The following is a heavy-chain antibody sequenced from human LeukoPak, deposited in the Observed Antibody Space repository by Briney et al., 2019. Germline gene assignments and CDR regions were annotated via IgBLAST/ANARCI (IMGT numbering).Heavy chain of an antibody. D-gene: IGHD2-21*02. CDR1: GYSFTTHW. J-gene: IGHJ5*02. V-gene: IGHV5-51*01. CDR3: ARLPYCGGDCYPNWFDP. Sequence: PGESLKIFCKGSGYSFTTHWIGWVRQMPGKGRVVMVVIYPGGSDIRYSPSFQGQVTISADKSISTAYLQWSSLKASDTAMYYCARLPYCGGDCYPNWFDPWGQGTLVTVSS. CDR2: IYPGGSDI.